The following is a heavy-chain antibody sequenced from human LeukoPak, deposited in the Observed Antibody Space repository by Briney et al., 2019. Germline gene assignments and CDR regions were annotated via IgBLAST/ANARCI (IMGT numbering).Heavy chain of an antibody. J-gene: IGHJ4*02. V-gene: IGHV3-30*18. CDR3: AKDRWNWNDVPTFDY. Sequence: GGSLRLSCAASGFTFSSYGMHWVRQAPGKGLEWVAVISYDGSNKYYADPVKGRFTISRDNSKNTLYLQMNSLRAEDTAVYYCAKDRWNWNDVPTFDYWGQGTLVTVSS. CDR1: GFTFSSYG. CDR2: ISYDGSNK. D-gene: IGHD1-1*01.